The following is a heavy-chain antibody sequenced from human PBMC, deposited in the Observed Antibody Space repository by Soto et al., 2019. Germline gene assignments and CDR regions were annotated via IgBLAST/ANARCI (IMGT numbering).Heavy chain of an antibody. J-gene: IGHJ5*02. CDR2: IYSSGNT. Sequence: SETLSRTCSVSGGTISGYYWTWIRQPAGKGLEWIGRIYSSGNTKYNSCLQSRATMSLGTSNNQFSLRLTSVTAADTAPYYSTRGQGFSSWFDPWGQGTLVTVSS. CDR1: GGTISGYY. V-gene: IGHV4-4*07. CDR3: TRGQGFSSWFDP. D-gene: IGHD3-3*01.